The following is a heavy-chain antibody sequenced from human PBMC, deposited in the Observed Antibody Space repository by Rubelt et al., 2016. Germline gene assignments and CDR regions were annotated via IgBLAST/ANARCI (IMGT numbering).Heavy chain of an antibody. CDR1: GGSFSGYY. CDR2: MNHGGST. Sequence: QMQLQQWGPGLLKPSEALSLTCVVYGGSFSGYYWSWIRQPPGRGLEWIGEMNHGGSTNYNPSLKSRVTISVDTSKNQYSRKLDSVTAADTAVYYCVHRGYCSGGKCNPDYWGQGTLVTVSS. D-gene: IGHD2-15*01. J-gene: IGHJ4*02. CDR3: VHRGYCSGGKCNPDY. V-gene: IGHV4-34*01.